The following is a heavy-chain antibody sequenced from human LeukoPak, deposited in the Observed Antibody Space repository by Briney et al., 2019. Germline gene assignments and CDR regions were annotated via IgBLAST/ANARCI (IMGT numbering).Heavy chain of an antibody. J-gene: IGHJ3*02. V-gene: IGHV4-59*08. CDR3: ARLLVNYDAFDI. CDR1: GGSISSYY. Sequence: PSETQSLTCTVSGGSISSYYWSWLRQPPGKGLEWIGYIYYSGSTNYNPSLESRVTISVDTSKNQFSLKLSSVTAADTAVYYCARLLVNYDAFDIWGQGTMVTVSS. CDR2: IYYSGST. D-gene: IGHD1-7*01.